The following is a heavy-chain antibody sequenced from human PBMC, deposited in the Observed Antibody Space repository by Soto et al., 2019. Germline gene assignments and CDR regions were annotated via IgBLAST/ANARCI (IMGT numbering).Heavy chain of an antibody. CDR2: IYYSGST. Sequence: QVQLQESGPGLVKPSETLSLTCTVSGGSISGYYWSWIRQPPGTGLEWIGYIYYSGSTNYNPSLTSRVTISLDMSKNQFSLKLSSVTAADTAVYYCARYGTYGSGSRWFDTWGQGTLVTVSS. J-gene: IGHJ5*02. CDR1: GGSISGYY. V-gene: IGHV4-59*08. CDR3: ARYGTYGSGSRWFDT. D-gene: IGHD3-10*01.